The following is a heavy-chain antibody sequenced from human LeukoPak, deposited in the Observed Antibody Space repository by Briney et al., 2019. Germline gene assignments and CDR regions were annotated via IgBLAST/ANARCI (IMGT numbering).Heavy chain of an antibody. J-gene: IGHJ3*02. D-gene: IGHD3-22*01. V-gene: IGHV1-2*02. Sequence: ASVKVSCKSSGGTFSNYPIAWVRQAPGQGLEWMGWINPNSGVTNYAQRFQGRVTMTRDTSISTAYMELSRLRSDDTAVYYCARERDSSGYYRDAFDIWGQGSMVTVSS. CDR2: INPNSGVT. CDR3: ARERDSSGYYRDAFDI. CDR1: GGTFSNYP.